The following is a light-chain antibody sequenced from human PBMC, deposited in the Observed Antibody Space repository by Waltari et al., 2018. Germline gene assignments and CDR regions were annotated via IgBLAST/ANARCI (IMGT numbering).Light chain of an antibody. CDR2: RDS. CDR3: QVWDSSTAAV. Sequence: SYELHQPLSVSVALGQTARITCGGNNIGSKHGHWYQQKPGQAPLLVIYRDSNRPSGIPERFSGSNSGNTATLTISRAQAGDEADYYCQVWDSSTAAVFGGGTKLTVL. J-gene: IGLJ2*01. CDR1: NIGSKH. V-gene: IGLV3-9*01.